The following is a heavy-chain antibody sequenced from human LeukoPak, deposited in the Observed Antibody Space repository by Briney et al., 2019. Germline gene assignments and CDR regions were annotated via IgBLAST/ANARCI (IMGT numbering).Heavy chain of an antibody. V-gene: IGHV1-18*01. CDR3: ARSYYDFWSGSLNWFDP. CDR1: GYTFTSYG. D-gene: IGHD3-3*01. CDR2: ISAYNGNT. J-gene: IGHJ5*02. Sequence: ASVKVSCKASGYTFTSYGISWVRQAPGQGLEWMGWISAYNGNTNYAQKLQGRVTMTTDTSTSTAYMELRSLRSEDTAVYYCARSYYDFWSGSLNWFDPWGQGTLVTVSS.